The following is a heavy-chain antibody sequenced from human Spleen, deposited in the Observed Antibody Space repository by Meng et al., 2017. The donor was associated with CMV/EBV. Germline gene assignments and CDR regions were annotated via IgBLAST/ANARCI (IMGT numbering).Heavy chain of an antibody. D-gene: IGHD3-22*01. CDR3: ARAIDYDRSFDY. J-gene: IGHJ4*02. Sequence: CPVSGGSFIRGRYSWGWIRQPPGEGLEWIESIYYSGSTYCSPSLMSRVTISVDTSKSQFSLKLSSVTAADTAVYYCARAIDYDRSFDYWGQGTLVTVSS. V-gene: IGHV4-39*01. CDR2: IYYSGST. CDR1: GGSFIRGRYS.